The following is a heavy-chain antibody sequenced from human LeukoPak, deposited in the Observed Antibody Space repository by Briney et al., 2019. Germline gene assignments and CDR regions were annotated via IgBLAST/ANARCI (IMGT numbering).Heavy chain of an antibody. CDR1: GYTFTGYY. CDR2: INPNSGGT. Sequence: ASVKVSCKASGYTFTGYYMHWVRQAPGQGLEWMGWINPNSGGTNYAQKFQGRVTMTRDTSISTAYMELSRLRSDDTAVYYCARGNNYDKEAFDIWGQGTMVTVSS. CDR3: ARGNNYDKEAFDI. V-gene: IGHV1-2*02. J-gene: IGHJ3*02. D-gene: IGHD3-22*01.